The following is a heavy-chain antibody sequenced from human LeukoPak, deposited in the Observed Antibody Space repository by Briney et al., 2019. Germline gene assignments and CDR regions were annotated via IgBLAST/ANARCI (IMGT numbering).Heavy chain of an antibody. Sequence: PGGSLRLSCAASGFTFSNSWMHWVRQVPGKGLVWVSHINSDGSTTTYAGSVRGRFTISRDNAKNTVSLQMSSLRAEDTAVYYCTSVHIYAHDYGGQGTLVTVSS. CDR1: GFTFSNSW. V-gene: IGHV3-74*01. CDR2: INSDGSTT. D-gene: IGHD3-16*01. J-gene: IGHJ4*02. CDR3: TSVHIYAHDY.